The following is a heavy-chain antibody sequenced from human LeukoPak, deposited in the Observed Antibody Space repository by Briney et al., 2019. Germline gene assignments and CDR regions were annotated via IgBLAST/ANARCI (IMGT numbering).Heavy chain of an antibody. D-gene: IGHD2-2*01. CDR1: GYSFTSYW. CDR3: ARAYCSSTSCYPYYFDY. V-gene: IGHV5-51*01. J-gene: IGHJ4*02. Sequence: GESLKISCKGSGYSFTSYWIGWVRQMPGKGLELMGIIYPGDSDTRYSPSFQGQVTISADKSISTAYLQWSSLKASDTAMYYCARAYCSSTSCYPYYFDYWGQGTLVTVSS. CDR2: IYPGDSDT.